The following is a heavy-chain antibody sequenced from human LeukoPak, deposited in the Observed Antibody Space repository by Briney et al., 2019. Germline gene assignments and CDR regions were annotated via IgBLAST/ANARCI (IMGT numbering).Heavy chain of an antibody. D-gene: IGHD6-13*01. CDR2: ISGSGGGT. CDR1: GFTFSTYA. J-gene: IGHJ4*02. CDR3: APDLRGSAWSLDD. Sequence: QPGGSLRLSCAASGFTFSTYAMSWVRQAPGKGLEWVSLISGSGGGTYFADSVKGRFTISRDNSKNTLYLQMDGLRAEDTSIYYCAPDLRGSAWSLDDWGQGTLVIVSS. V-gene: IGHV3-23*01.